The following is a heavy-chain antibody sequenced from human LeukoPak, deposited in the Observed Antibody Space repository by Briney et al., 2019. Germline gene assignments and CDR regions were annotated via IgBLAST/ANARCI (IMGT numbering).Heavy chain of an antibody. J-gene: IGHJ4*02. D-gene: IGHD2-2*01. CDR3: ASRSRYCSSTSCSKGGYY. V-gene: IGHV1-69*13. Sequence: AASVKVSCKASGGTFSSYAISWVRQAPGQGLEWMGGIIPILGTANYAQKFQGRVTITADESTSTAYMELSSLRSEDTAVYYCASRSRYCSSTSCSKGGYYWGQGTLVTVSS. CDR2: IIPILGTA. CDR1: GGTFSSYA.